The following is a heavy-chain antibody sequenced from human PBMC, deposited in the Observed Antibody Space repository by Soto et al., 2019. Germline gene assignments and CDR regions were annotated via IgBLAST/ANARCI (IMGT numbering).Heavy chain of an antibody. D-gene: IGHD2-21*02. J-gene: IGHJ4*02. Sequence: PSETLSLTCNVSGGSISSGGYYWSCIRQHPGRGLEWIGYIYYSGSTYYNPSLKSRVTISVDTSKNQFSLKLSSVTAADTAVYYCARQDVINRVTFDWGQGTLVTVYS. CDR3: ARQDVINRVTFD. CDR1: GGSISSGGYY. V-gene: IGHV4-31*03. CDR2: IYYSGST.